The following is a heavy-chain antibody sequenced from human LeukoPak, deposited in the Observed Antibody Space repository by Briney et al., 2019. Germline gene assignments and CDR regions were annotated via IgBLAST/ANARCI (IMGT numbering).Heavy chain of an antibody. V-gene: IGHV1-69*02. Sequence: PLGSVTVSCKASGGTFSSYTISWVRHAPGQGLEWMGRIIPILGIANYAQKFQGRVTITADKSTSTAYMELSSLRSEDTAVYYCARAYCSGGSCYFDYWGQGTLVTVSS. CDR2: IIPILGIA. CDR1: GGTFSSYT. D-gene: IGHD2-15*01. CDR3: ARAYCSGGSCYFDY. J-gene: IGHJ4*02.